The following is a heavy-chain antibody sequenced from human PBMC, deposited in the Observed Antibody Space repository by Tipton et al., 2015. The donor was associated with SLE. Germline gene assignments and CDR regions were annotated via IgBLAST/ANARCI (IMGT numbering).Heavy chain of an antibody. V-gene: IGHV4-28*01. D-gene: IGHD1-26*01. Sequence: LRLSCSVSGMSIKNYNWWGWIRQPPGKGLEWIGSVYAAGTPDTTDYNPSLKSRVTLSVDTSKNQFSLKLSSVTAVDTAVYFCAEGEGAIFQRWGQGTLVTVSS. J-gene: IGHJ1*01. CDR3: AEGEGAIFQR. CDR1: GMSIKNYNW. CDR2: VYAAGTPDTT.